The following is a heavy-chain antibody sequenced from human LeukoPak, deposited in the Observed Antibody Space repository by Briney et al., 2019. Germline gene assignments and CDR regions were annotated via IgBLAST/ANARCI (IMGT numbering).Heavy chain of an antibody. D-gene: IGHD3-10*01. Sequence: PSETLSLTCTVSGVSISSSNSYWGWIRQPPGKGLEWIGSIYYSGNTYYNASLKSQVSISIDTSKNQFSLRLTSVTAADTAVYYCASALWFGELELDPWGQGTLVTVSS. CDR3: ASALWFGELELDP. J-gene: IGHJ5*02. CDR1: GVSISSSNSY. V-gene: IGHV4-39*01. CDR2: IYYSGNT.